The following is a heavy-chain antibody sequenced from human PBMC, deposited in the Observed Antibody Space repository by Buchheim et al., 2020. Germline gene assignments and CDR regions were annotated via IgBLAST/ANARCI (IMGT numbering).Heavy chain of an antibody. V-gene: IGHV1-69*01. Sequence: QVQLVQSGAEVKKPGSSVKVSCKASGGTFSSYAISWVRQAPGQGLEWMGGIIPILCTANYAQKFQGRVTITADESTSTAYMELSSLRSEDTAVYYCAGGPWLRGYLGSHYYYGMDVWGQGTT. CDR2: IIPILCTA. CDR1: GGTFSSYA. CDR3: AGGPWLRGYLGSHYYYGMDV. D-gene: IGHD3-9*01. J-gene: IGHJ6*02.